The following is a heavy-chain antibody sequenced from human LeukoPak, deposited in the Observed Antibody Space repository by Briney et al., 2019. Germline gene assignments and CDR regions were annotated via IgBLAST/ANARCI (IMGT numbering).Heavy chain of an antibody. V-gene: IGHV4-39*07. CDR2: IYYSGST. CDR1: GGSISSSSYY. J-gene: IGHJ4*02. Sequence: PSETLSLTCTVSGGSISSSSYYWGWIRQPPGKGLEWIGSIYYSGSTYYNPSLKSRVTISVDTSKNQFSLKLSSVTAADTAVYYCARGMTTVLGPYYFDYWGQGTLVTVSS. CDR3: ARGMTTVLGPYYFDY. D-gene: IGHD4-17*01.